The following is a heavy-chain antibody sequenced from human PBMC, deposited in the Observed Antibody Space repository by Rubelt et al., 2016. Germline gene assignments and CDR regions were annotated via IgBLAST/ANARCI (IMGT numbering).Heavy chain of an antibody. Sequence: EVQLLESGGGMVQPGGSLRLSCAASGFNFWTHAMSWVRQAPGRGLEWVSSISSSSSYIYYADSVKGRLTISRDNAKNSLYLQMNSLRAEDTAVYYCARHQARLRLGEFPLDWGQGTLVTVSS. J-gene: IGHJ4*02. CDR2: ISSSSSYI. D-gene: IGHD3-16*01. CDR1: GFNFWTHA. CDR3: ARHQARLRLGEFPLD. V-gene: IGHV3-21*01.